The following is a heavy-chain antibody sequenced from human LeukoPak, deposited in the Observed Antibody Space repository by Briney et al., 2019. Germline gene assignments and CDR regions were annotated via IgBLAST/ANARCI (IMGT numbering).Heavy chain of an antibody. CDR3: ARVKEIEAALDY. CDR2: INPNSGGT. V-gene: IGHV1-2*06. D-gene: IGHD6-13*01. CDR1: GYTFTGYY. Sequence: GASVKVSCKASGYTFTGYYMHWVRQAPGQGLEWMGRINPNSGGTNYAQKFQGRVTMTRDTSISTAYMELSRLRSDDTAVYYCARVKEIEAALDYWGQGTLVTVSS. J-gene: IGHJ4*02.